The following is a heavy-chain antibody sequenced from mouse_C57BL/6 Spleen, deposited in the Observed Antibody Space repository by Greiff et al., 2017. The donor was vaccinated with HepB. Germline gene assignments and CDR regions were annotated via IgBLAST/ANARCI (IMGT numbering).Heavy chain of an antibody. V-gene: IGHV5-4*01. D-gene: IGHD1-1*01. CDR2: ISDGGSYT. CDR3: ARDYYGSSYAMDY. J-gene: IGHJ4*01. Sequence: EVQRVESGGGLVKPGGSLKLSCAASGFTFSSYAMSWVRQTPEKRLEWVATISDGGSYTYYPDNVKGRFTISRDNAKNNLYLQMSHLKSEDTAVYYCARDYYGSSYAMDYWGQGTSVTVSS. CDR1: GFTFSSYA.